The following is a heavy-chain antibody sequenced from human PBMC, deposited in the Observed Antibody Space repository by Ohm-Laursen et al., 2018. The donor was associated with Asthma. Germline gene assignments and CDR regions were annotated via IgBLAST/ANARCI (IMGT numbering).Heavy chain of an antibody. D-gene: IGHD3-10*01. CDR3: ARDGLVTMVRGVIITLDYYYGMDV. V-gene: IGHV3-33*01. CDR2: IWYDGSNK. CDR1: GFTFSSYG. Sequence: SLRLSCSASGFTFSSYGMHWVRQAPGKGLEWVAVIWYDGSNKYYADSVKGRFTISRGNSKNTLYLQMNSLRAEDTAVYYCARDGLVTMVRGVIITLDYYYGMDVWGQGTTVTVSS. J-gene: IGHJ6*02.